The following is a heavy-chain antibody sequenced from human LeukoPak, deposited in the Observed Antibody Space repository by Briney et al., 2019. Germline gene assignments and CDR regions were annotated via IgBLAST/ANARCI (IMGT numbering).Heavy chain of an antibody. CDR3: ASALTTVTPHFHY. CDR2: ISSGSSTI. CDR1: GFTLSTYS. Sequence: PGGSLRLSCAASGFTLSTYSMNWVRQAPGKGLEWVSYISSGSSTIYYADSVKGRFTISRDNAKNTVYLQMNSLSVEDTGVYYCASALTTVTPHFHYWGQGTLVTVSS. V-gene: IGHV3-48*04. D-gene: IGHD4-17*01. J-gene: IGHJ4*02.